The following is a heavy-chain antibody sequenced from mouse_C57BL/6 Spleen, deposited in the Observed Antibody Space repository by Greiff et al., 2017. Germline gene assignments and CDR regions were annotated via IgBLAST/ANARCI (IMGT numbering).Heavy chain of an antibody. CDR3: AREDDCFP. J-gene: IGHJ3*01. V-gene: IGHV14-3*01. Sequence: EVQLQESVAELVRPGASVKLSCTASGFNIKNTYMPWVKQRPEQGLEWIGRIDPANGNTKYAPKFQGKATITADTSSNTAYLQLSSLTSEDTAIYYGAREDDCFPWGQGTLVTVSA. CDR2: IDPANGNT. CDR1: GFNIKNTY. D-gene: IGHD2-3*01.